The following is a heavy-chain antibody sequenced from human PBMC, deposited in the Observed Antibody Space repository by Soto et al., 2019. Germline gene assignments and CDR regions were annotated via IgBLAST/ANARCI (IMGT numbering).Heavy chain of an antibody. Sequence: EVQLLESGGGLVQSGGSLRLSCAASGFTFSSYAMIWIRQVPGKGLEWVSGLYGSGGGIHYADSVKGRFSISRDNSANSVYLQMNYLRVEDTAIYYCAKDAVAGDGVWLAHKWGRGTAVTVSS. CDR2: LYGSGGGI. D-gene: IGHD4-17*01. J-gene: IGHJ4*02. CDR1: GFTFSSYA. V-gene: IGHV3-23*01. CDR3: AKDAVAGDGVWLAHK.